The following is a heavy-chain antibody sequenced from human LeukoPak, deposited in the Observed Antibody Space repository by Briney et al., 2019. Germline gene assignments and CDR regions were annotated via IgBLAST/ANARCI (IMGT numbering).Heavy chain of an antibody. J-gene: IGHJ4*02. CDR2: IYYSGST. V-gene: IGHV4-39*01. D-gene: IGHD2-15*01. Sequence: SETLSLTCTVSGGSISSSSYYWGWIRQPPGKGLEWIGSIYYSGSTYYNPSLKSRVTISVDTSKNQFSLKLSSVTAADTAVYYCARRQVAGGFDYWGQGTLVTVSS. CDR1: GGSISSSSYY. CDR3: ARRQVAGGFDY.